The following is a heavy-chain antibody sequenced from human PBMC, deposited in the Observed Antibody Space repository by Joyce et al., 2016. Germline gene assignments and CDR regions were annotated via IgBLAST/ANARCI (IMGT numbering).Heavy chain of an antibody. Sequence: QVQLVQSGAEVKKPGASVKVSCKASAYTFTTYDINWGRQAAGQGLEWMGWMNTNNGKTGYKQKFQGRLTMTRDTSTSTAYMELSSLRSEDTAIYFCARGNGDYADYWGQGTLVTVSS. V-gene: IGHV1-8*01. D-gene: IGHD4-17*01. CDR1: AYTFTTYD. J-gene: IGHJ4*02. CDR2: MNTNNGKT. CDR3: ARGNGDYADY.